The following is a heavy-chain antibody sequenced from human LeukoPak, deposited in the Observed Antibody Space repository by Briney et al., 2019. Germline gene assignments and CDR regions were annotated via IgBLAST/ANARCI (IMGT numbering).Heavy chain of an antibody. CDR1: GGSISSSSYY. D-gene: IGHD1-26*01. Sequence: SETLSLTCTVSGGSISSSSYYWGWIRQPPGKGLEWIGSIYYSGSTYYNPSLKSRITISADTSKSQFSLKLSSVTAADTAVYYCARYASGSYFRGIDYWGQGTLVTVSS. CDR2: IYYSGST. V-gene: IGHV4-39*07. J-gene: IGHJ4*02. CDR3: ARYASGSYFRGIDY.